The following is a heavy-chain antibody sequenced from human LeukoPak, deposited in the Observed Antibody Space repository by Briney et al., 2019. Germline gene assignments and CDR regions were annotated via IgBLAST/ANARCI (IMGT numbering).Heavy chain of an antibody. D-gene: IGHD6-13*01. Sequence: SVKVSCKSSGGTLSNYAISWVRQAPGQGREWMGRIIPILGIANYAQKFQGRVTITADKSTSTAYMELSSLRSEDTAVYYCARDLISGIAAADGIDYWGQGTLVTVSS. CDR2: IIPILGIA. CDR1: GGTLSNYA. V-gene: IGHV1-69*04. CDR3: ARDLISGIAAADGIDY. J-gene: IGHJ4*02.